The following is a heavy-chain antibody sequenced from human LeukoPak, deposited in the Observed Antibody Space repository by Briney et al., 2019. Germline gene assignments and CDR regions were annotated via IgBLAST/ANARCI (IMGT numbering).Heavy chain of an antibody. D-gene: IGHD3-10*01. CDR2: IYYNGDT. CDR1: GGSMSNYF. J-gene: IGHJ6*04. Sequence: SETPSLTCTVSGGSMSNYFWSWIRQPPGKGLEWIGYIYYNGDTSYNSSLKSRVTISLDTSDNQFSLRLNSVTAADTAIYYCARDRGTVQDVWGTGTTVIVSS. V-gene: IGHV4-59*01. CDR3: ARDRGTVQDV.